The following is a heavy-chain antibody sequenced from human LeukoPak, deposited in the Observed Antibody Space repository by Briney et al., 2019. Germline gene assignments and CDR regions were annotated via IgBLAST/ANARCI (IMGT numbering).Heavy chain of an antibody. J-gene: IGHJ6*03. V-gene: IGHV3-7*01. CDR1: GFTFSSYW. D-gene: IGHD6-19*01. CDR2: IKQDGSEK. Sequence: AGGSLRLSCAASGFTFSSYWMSWVRQAPGKGLEWVANIKQDGSEKYYVDSVKGRFTISRDNAKNSLYLQMNSLRAEDTAVYYCWREGIAVAGSYYYYMDVWGKGTTVTVSS. CDR3: WREGIAVAGSYYYYMDV.